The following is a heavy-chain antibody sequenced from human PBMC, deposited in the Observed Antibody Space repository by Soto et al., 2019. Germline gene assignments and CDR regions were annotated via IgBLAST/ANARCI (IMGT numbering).Heavy chain of an antibody. Sequence: VQLVQSGAEVKKPGSSVKVSCKASGDAFTNYIFDWVRQAPGQGLEWMGGIIPMFGTPKYAQTFQDRLTISAYVSTATAYLELTSLRFDDTAVYYCARGRDQPPVGLYFDSWGEGTRVTVSS. J-gene: IGHJ4*02. CDR1: GDAFTNYI. V-gene: IGHV1-69*19. CDR2: IIPMFGTP. CDR3: ARGRDQPPVGLYFDS. D-gene: IGHD1-26*01.